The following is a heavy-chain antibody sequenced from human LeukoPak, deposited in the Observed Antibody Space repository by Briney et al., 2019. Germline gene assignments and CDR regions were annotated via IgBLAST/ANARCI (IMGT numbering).Heavy chain of an antibody. J-gene: IGHJ6*03. CDR3: AKVTSPYYYYMDV. V-gene: IGHV3-30*02. CDR2: IRYDGSNK. CDR1: GFTFSSYG. Sequence: PGGSLRLSCAASGFTFSSYGMHWVRQAPGKGLEWVAFIRYDGSNKCCADSVKGRFTISRDNSKNMLYLQMNSLRGEETAVYYCAKVTSPYYYYMDVWGKGTTVTASS.